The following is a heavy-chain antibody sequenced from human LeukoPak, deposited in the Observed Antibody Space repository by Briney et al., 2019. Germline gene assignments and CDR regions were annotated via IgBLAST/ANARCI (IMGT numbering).Heavy chain of an antibody. J-gene: IGHJ4*02. CDR3: ARGGSSYFDY. D-gene: IGHD2-15*01. CDR1: GGSISSYY. Sequence: PSETLSLTCTVSGGSISSYYWSWIRQPPGKGLEWIGYIYYSGSTYYNPSLKSRVTISVDRSKNQFSLKLSSVTAADTAVYYCARGGSSYFDYWGQGTLVTVSS. CDR2: IYYSGST. V-gene: IGHV4-59*12.